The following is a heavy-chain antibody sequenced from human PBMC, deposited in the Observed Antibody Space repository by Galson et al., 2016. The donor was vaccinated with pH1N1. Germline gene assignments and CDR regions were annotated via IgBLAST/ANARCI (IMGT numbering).Heavy chain of an antibody. CDR2: IIPNFKTT. CDR3: AREDDYPTDLSYWYFEL. D-gene: IGHD4/OR15-4a*01. Sequence: SVKVSCKASGGTFGSYGINWVRQAPGQGLEWMGGIIPNFKTTKYAQNFQGRVTITADESTTTAYMELSSLRSEDTAVYYCAREDDYPTDLSYWYFELWGHGTLLTVSS. J-gene: IGHJ2*01. V-gene: IGHV1-69*13. CDR1: GGTFGSYG.